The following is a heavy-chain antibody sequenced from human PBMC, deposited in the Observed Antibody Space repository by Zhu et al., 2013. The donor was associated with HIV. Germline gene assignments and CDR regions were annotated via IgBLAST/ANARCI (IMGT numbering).Heavy chain of an antibody. J-gene: IGHJ4*02. D-gene: IGHD2-21*01. Sequence: QVHLVQSGAEVKNPGSSVKVSCKASGLTFTHYAIHWVRQAPGHGPEWMGGSHFCSLEFKTTAQRFQGRLTITADDSTATSYLELRGLTSEDTALYYCTLRPKYSHISGLQQPFDYWGPGTPIAVSS. V-gene: IGHV1-69*01. CDR1: GLTFTHYA. CDR3: TLRPKYSHISGLQQPFDY. CDR2: SHFCSLEF.